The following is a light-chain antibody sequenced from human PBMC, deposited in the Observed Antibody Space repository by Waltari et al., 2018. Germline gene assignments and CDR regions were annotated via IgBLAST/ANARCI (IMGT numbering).Light chain of an antibody. CDR2: EVI. Sequence: QSALTQPASVSGTPGQSITISCTGTTSDVGNYDLVSWYQQHPGKAPKLLISEVIKRPSWVSSRFSCSKSCNTASLTSSGLQAEDEADYYCCSDAGRGTYVFGSGTKVTV. CDR3: CSDAGRGTYV. J-gene: IGLJ1*01. V-gene: IGLV2-23*02. CDR1: TSDVGNYDL.